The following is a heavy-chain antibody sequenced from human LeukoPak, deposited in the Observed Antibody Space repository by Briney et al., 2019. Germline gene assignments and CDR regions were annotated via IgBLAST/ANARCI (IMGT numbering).Heavy chain of an antibody. Sequence: GASVKVSCKASGGTSSSYAISWVRQAPGQGLEWMGRIIAILGIANYAQKFQGRVTITADKSTSTAYMELSSLRSEDTAVYYCARRGSGSYYENDYWGQGTLVTVSS. CDR3: ARRGSGSYYENDY. CDR2: IIAILGIA. CDR1: GGTSSSYA. V-gene: IGHV1-69*04. D-gene: IGHD3-10*01. J-gene: IGHJ4*02.